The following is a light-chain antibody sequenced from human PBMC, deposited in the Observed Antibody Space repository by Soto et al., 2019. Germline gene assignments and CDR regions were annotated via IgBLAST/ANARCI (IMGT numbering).Light chain of an antibody. Sequence: DIRMTQSPSSLSASVGDTVTITCRASQSISSHLNWYQQKPGKAPNLLMYTASNLQSGVPSRFSGSGSGTDFTLTISRLEPEDFAVYYCQQYGSSPITFGQGTRLEIK. J-gene: IGKJ5*01. CDR1: QSISSH. CDR3: QQYGSSPIT. V-gene: IGKV1-39*01. CDR2: TAS.